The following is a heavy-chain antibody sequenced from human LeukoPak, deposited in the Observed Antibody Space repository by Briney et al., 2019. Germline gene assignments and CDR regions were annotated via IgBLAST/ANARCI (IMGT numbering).Heavy chain of an antibody. D-gene: IGHD5-12*01. CDR2: ISYDGSNK. V-gene: IGHV3-30-3*01. Sequence: GGSLRLSCAASGFTFSSYAMHWVRQAPGKGLEWVAVISYDGSNKYYADSVKGRFTISRDNSKNTLYLQMNSLRAEDTAVYYCARGLTVVARLDYWGQGTLVTVSS. CDR3: ARGLTVVARLDY. CDR1: GFTFSSYA. J-gene: IGHJ4*02.